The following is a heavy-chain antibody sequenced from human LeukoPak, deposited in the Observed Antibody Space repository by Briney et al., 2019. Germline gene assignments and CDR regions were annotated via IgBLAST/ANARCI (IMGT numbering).Heavy chain of an antibody. V-gene: IGHV4-30-4*01. CDR3: ARTGRAAAGTGPYFQH. CDR2: IYYSGST. D-gene: IGHD6-13*01. J-gene: IGHJ1*01. Sequence: SETLSLTCSVSGGSISSGDYYWSWIRQPPGKGLEWIGYIYYSGSTYYNPSLKSRVTISVDTSKNQFSLKLSSVTAADTAVYYCARTGRAAAGTGPYFQHWGQGTLVTVSS. CDR1: GGSISSGDYY.